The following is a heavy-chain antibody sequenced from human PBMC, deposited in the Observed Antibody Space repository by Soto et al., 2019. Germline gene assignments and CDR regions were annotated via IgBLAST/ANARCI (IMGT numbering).Heavy chain of an antibody. CDR1: GFTFSDHY. V-gene: IGHV3-72*01. CDR3: AVDILATGSY. J-gene: IGHJ4*02. Sequence: EVQVVESGGGLVQPGGSLRLSCAASGFTFSDHYMDWFRQAPGKGLEWIGRTRNKRKSYSTEYAASVEGRFSISRDDSKNSLYLQMSSLQTEDTAVYYCAVDILATGSYWGQGTLVTVSS. D-gene: IGHD5-12*01. CDR2: TRNKRKSYST.